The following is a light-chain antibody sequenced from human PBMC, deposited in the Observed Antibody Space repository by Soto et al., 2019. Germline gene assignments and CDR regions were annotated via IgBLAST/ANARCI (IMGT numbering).Light chain of an antibody. J-gene: IGKJ1*01. CDR1: QSVSSSY. Sequence: EIVLTQSPGTLSLSPGERATLSCRASQSVSSSYLAWYQQKPGQAPRLLIYDASSRATGIPDRFSGSGSGTDFTLTISRLEAEDFAVYYWQQYGSSRTFGQGTKVEIK. CDR2: DAS. CDR3: QQYGSSRT. V-gene: IGKV3-20*01.